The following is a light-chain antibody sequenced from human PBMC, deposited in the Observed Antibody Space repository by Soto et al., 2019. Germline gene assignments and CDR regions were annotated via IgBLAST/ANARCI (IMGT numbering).Light chain of an antibody. CDR3: QSYDSSLSGYV. J-gene: IGLJ1*01. V-gene: IGLV1-40*01. CDR2: ANN. CDR1: SSNIGAGYD. Sequence: QSALTQPPSVSGAPGQRVTISCTGSSSNIGAGYDVHWYQQLPGTAPQLLIYANNNRPSGVPGRFSGSKSGTSASLAITGLQAEDEADYYCQSYDSSLSGYVFGTGTKLTVL.